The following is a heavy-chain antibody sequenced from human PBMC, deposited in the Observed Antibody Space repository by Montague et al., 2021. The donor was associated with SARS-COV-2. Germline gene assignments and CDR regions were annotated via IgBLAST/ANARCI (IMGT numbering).Heavy chain of an antibody. V-gene: IGHV4-59*11. CDR2: FDHSGDT. CDR1: GGSISGHY. Sequence: SETLSLTCSVSGGSISGHYWSWIRQPPGKGLEWIGNFDHSGDTKYNPSLKSRATISVDTSKNQFALRLHSVTAADSAVYYCARESRLKYLEWSGSRYDYYGMDVWGQGTTVTVSS. D-gene: IGHD3-3*01. CDR3: ARESRLKYLEWSGSRYDYYGMDV. J-gene: IGHJ6*02.